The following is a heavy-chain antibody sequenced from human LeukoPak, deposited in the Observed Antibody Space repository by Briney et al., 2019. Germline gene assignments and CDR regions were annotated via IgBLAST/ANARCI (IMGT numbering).Heavy chain of an antibody. Sequence: GGSLRLSCAASGFTFNTYGMSWVRQAPGKGLEWVGRIKSKTDGGTTDYAAPVKGRFTISRDDSKNTLYLQMNSLKTEDTAVYYCTTDLGSSSESIQKEGLSFDYWGQGTLVTVSS. J-gene: IGHJ4*02. V-gene: IGHV3-15*01. D-gene: IGHD6-13*01. CDR1: GFTFNTYG. CDR3: TTDLGSSSESIQKEGLSFDY. CDR2: IKSKTDGGTT.